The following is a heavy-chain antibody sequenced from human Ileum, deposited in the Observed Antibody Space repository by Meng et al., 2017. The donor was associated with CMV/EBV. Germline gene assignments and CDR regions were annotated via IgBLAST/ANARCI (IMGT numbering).Heavy chain of an antibody. V-gene: IGHV4-4*07. CDR3: ARNYGSGNWNFFHY. D-gene: IGHD3-10*01. Sequence: QRPLPESGPGLVKTSETLSLTCYVSGGSISNYYWSWIRQPAGKGLEWIAHIYTSGTTNYNPSLKSRVTMSVDTSRNQFSLKLTSVTAADTAVYYCARNYGSGNWNFFHYWGQGTLVTVSS. J-gene: IGHJ4*02. CDR2: IYTSGTT. CDR1: GGSISNYY.